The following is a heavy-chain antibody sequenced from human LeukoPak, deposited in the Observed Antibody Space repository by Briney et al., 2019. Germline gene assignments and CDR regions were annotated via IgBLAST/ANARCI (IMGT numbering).Heavy chain of an antibody. D-gene: IGHD3-10*01. Sequence: AGGSLRLSCAASGFTFSRYSMNWVRQAPGKGLEWVSYISSSSSTVYYADSLKGRFTISRDNAKNSLYLQMNSLRDEDTAVYYCARAQTYYGSRSYVYWGQGPMVSVSS. CDR2: ISSSSSTV. CDR3: ARAQTYYGSRSYVY. J-gene: IGHJ4*02. CDR1: GFTFSRYS. V-gene: IGHV3-48*02.